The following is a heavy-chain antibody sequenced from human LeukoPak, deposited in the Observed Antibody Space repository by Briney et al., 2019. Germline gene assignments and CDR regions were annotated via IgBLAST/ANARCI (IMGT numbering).Heavy chain of an antibody. D-gene: IGHD4-11*01. V-gene: IGHV3-48*03. CDR2: ISSSGSTI. J-gene: IGHJ6*03. CDR3: ARDSTASYYYYYYMDV. CDR1: GLTFSSYE. Sequence: GGSLRLSCAASGLTFSSYEMNWVRQAPGKGLEWVSYISSSGSTIYYADSVKGRFTISRDNAKNSLYLQMNSLRAEDTAVYYCARDSTASYYYYYYMDVWGKGTTVTVSS.